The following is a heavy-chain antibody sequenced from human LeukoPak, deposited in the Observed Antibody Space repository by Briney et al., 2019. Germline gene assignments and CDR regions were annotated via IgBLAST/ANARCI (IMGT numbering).Heavy chain of an antibody. CDR3: AKDPIPMAGNNYYRMDV. V-gene: IGHV3-33*06. D-gene: IGHD6-19*01. Sequence: QPGRSLRLSCAASGFSFSDYGMHWVRHAPGKGLEWVALIWYDGTNKYYVDSVKGRFTISRDNSKNTLYLQMNSLRAEDTAVYYCAKDPIPMAGNNYYRMDVWGQGTTVSVSS. J-gene: IGHJ6*02. CDR1: GFSFSDYG. CDR2: IWYDGTNK.